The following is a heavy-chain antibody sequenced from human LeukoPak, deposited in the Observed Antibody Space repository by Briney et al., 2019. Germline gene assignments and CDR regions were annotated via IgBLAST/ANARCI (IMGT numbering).Heavy chain of an antibody. V-gene: IGHV4-61*08. CDR3: ARSEVATTGYFDY. D-gene: IGHD5-12*01. Sequence: SETLSLTCTVSGVSVSSSGHFWNWVRQTPGKGLEWIGYTHDHGSTNYNPSLKSRVTISVDTSKNQFSLKLSSVTAADTAVYYCARSEVATTGYFDYWGQGTLVTVSS. CDR1: GVSVSSSGHF. CDR2: THDHGST. J-gene: IGHJ4*02.